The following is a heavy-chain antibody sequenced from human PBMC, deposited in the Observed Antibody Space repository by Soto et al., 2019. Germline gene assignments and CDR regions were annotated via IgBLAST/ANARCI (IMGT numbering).Heavy chain of an antibody. V-gene: IGHV3-73*01. CDR3: TRLDSGWFDP. CDR1: GFTFSGSD. J-gene: IGHJ5*02. D-gene: IGHD3-10*01. CDR2: IRSKANSYAT. Sequence: GGSLRLSCAASGFTFSGSDMHWVRQASGKGLEWVGRIRSKANSYATAYAASVKGRFTISRDDSKNTAYLQMNSLKTEDTAVYYCTRLDSGWFDPWGQGTLVTVSS.